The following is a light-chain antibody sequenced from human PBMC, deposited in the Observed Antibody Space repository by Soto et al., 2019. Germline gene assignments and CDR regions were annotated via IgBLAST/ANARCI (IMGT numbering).Light chain of an antibody. CDR1: QSVLYSSNNKNY. Sequence: DIVMTQSPDSLAVSLGERATINCKSSQSVLYSSNNKNYLAWYQEKRGQPPRLLIYWASTRESGVPDRFSGSGSGTDFTLTISSLQAEDVAVYYCQQYFGTPYTFGQGTELEI. CDR2: WAS. V-gene: IGKV4-1*01. CDR3: QQYFGTPYT. J-gene: IGKJ2*01.